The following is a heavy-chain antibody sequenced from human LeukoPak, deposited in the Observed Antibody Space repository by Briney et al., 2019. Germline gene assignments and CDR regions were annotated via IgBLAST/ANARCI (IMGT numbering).Heavy chain of an antibody. CDR1: GFTFDLSW. CDR2: MKPDGSEI. CDR3: AKVGLYCSSTSCPLMYYYGMDV. Sequence: GGSLRLSCAASGFTFDLSWMSWVRQAPGKGLECVANMKPDGSEIYYVDSVRGRFTVSRDNAKNSLYLQMNSLRADDTAVYFCAKVGLYCSSTSCPLMYYYGMDVWGQGTTVTVSS. D-gene: IGHD2-2*01. J-gene: IGHJ6*02. V-gene: IGHV3-7*01.